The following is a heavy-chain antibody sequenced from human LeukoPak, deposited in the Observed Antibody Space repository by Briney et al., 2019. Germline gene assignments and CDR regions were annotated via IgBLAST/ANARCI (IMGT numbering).Heavy chain of an antibody. CDR3: ARMAYCSGGRCMSFFDP. CDR1: GYTFTSYD. CDR2: IIPDFDIT. V-gene: IGHV1-69*13. J-gene: IGHJ5*02. Sequence: GASVKVSCKASGYTFTSYDINWVRQAPGQGLEWMGGIIPDFDITHYTQKFQGRVTITADESTSTAYMELSRLRFEDTAIYYCARMAYCSGGRCMSFFDPWGQGTLVTVSS. D-gene: IGHD2-15*01.